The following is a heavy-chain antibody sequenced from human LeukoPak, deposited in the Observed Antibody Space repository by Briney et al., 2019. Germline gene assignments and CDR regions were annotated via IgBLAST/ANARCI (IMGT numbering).Heavy chain of an antibody. Sequence: GGSLRLSCAASGFTFSCYGMHWVRQAPGKGLEWVAVISYDGSNKYYADSVKGRFTISRDNSKNTLYLQMNSLRAEDTAVYYCAKGGHDYGRWFDPWGQGTLVTVSS. D-gene: IGHD4-17*01. CDR3: AKGGHDYGRWFDP. J-gene: IGHJ5*02. CDR1: GFTFSCYG. V-gene: IGHV3-30*18. CDR2: ISYDGSNK.